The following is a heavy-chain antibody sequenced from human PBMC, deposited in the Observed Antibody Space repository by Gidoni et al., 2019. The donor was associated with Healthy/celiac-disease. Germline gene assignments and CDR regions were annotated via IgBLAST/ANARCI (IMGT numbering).Heavy chain of an antibody. CDR2: ISYNGSNK. CDR1: GFTLSSYA. D-gene: IGHD4-17*01. CDR3: ARQRAPYGIDAFDI. J-gene: IGHJ3*02. V-gene: IGHV3-30*01. Sequence: QVHQVESGGGVVQPGRSLRLSCAASGFTLSSYAMHWVRQAPGKGLEWVAVISYNGSNKYYADTVKGRFTISRDNSKNTLYLQMNSLRAKDTAVYYCARQRAPYGIDAFDIWGQGTMVTVSS.